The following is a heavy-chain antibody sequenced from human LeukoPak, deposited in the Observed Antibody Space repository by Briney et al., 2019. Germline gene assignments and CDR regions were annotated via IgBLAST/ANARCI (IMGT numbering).Heavy chain of an antibody. Sequence: SETLSPTCTVPGGSISSYYWSWIRQPAGKGLEWIGRIYTSGSTNYNPSLKSRVTMSVDTSKNQFSLKLSSVTAADTAVYYCARDNIAVAEYYFDYWGQGTLVTVSP. D-gene: IGHD6-19*01. J-gene: IGHJ4*02. CDR2: IYTSGST. V-gene: IGHV4-4*07. CDR3: ARDNIAVAEYYFDY. CDR1: GGSISSYY.